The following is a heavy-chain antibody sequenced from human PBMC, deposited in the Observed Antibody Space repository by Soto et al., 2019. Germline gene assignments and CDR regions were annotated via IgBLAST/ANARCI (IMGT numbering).Heavy chain of an antibody. J-gene: IGHJ4*02. CDR3: ARTHGAYYAWDY. CDR2: IKQDGSEE. D-gene: IGHD3-10*01. V-gene: IGHV3-7*04. CDR1: GFTFSTYW. Sequence: EVQLVESGGGLVQPGGSLRLSCAASGFTFSTYWMSWVRQAPGKGLEWVANIKQDGSEEYYVDSVKGRFTISRDNAKNSLYRQMNRLRGEDTAVYYCARTHGAYYAWDYWGQGTLVTVSS.